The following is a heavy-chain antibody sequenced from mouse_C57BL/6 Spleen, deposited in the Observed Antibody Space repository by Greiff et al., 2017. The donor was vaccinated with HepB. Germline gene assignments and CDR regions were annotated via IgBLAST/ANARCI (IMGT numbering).Heavy chain of an antibody. J-gene: IGHJ4*01. CDR1: GYTFTDYN. CDR2: INPNNGGT. Sequence: EVQLQQSGPELVKPGASVKIPCKASGYTFTDYNMDWVKQSHGKSLEWIGDINPNNGGTIYNQKFKGKATLTVDKSSSTAYMELSSLTSEDTAVYDCARLRLDYYAMDYWGQGTSVTVSS. D-gene: IGHD2-12*01. CDR3: ARLRLDYYAMDY. V-gene: IGHV1-18*01.